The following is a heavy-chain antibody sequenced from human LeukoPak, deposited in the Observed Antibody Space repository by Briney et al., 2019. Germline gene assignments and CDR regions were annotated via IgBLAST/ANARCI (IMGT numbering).Heavy chain of an antibody. D-gene: IGHD3-10*01. CDR1: GFTFSSYA. Sequence: GSLRLSCAASGFTFSSYAMSWFRQAPGKGLEWVSAIIGSGGSTYYADSVKGRFTISRDNSKNTLYLQMNSVRAEDTAVYYCAKDPQAQLLWFGELIAVGFDYWGQGTLVTVSS. V-gene: IGHV3-23*01. CDR3: AKDPQAQLLWFGELIAVGFDY. CDR2: IIGSGGST. J-gene: IGHJ4*02.